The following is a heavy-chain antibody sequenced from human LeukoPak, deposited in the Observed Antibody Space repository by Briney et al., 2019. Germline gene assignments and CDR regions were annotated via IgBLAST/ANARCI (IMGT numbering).Heavy chain of an antibody. J-gene: IGHJ5*02. CDR2: TYYRSKWYN. CDR3: ARDSPQYTAMVTDWFDP. D-gene: IGHD5-18*01. Sequence: SQTLSLTCAISGDSVSSNSTAWNWIRQSPSRGLEWLGRTYYRSKWYNDYAVSVKSRITINPDTSKNQFSLQLNSVTPEDTAVYYCARDSPQYTAMVTDWFDPWGQGTLVTVSS. CDR1: GDSVSSNSTA. V-gene: IGHV6-1*01.